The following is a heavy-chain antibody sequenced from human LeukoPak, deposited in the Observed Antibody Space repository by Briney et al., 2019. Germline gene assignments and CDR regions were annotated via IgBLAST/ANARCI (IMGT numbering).Heavy chain of an antibody. CDR3: ARESGKFDY. J-gene: IGHJ4*02. CDR1: GLPIADFA. V-gene: IGHV3-43*02. CDR2: ISGDGVST. Sequence: GGSLRLSCVASGLPIADFAMHWVRQAPGKGLEWVSLISGDGVSTFYADSVKGRFSISRDNSKNSLSLELNSLRTEDTAMYYCARESGKFDYWGQGTLVAVSS.